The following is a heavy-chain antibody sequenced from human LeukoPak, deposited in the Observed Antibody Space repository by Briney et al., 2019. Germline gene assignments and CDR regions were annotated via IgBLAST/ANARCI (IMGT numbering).Heavy chain of an antibody. CDR1: GFRFSSYA. D-gene: IGHD2-2*01. CDR3: ARDRNFPRDQFDY. CDR2: ISVDGSGA. V-gene: IGHV3-23*01. J-gene: IGHJ4*02. Sequence: GGSLRLACAASGFRFSSYAMSWVRQAPGKGLEWVSAISVDGSGAWYAGSVRGRSTISRDNSKSTVYLQMNSLTADDTAVYFCARDRNFPRDQFDYWGQGTLVTVSS.